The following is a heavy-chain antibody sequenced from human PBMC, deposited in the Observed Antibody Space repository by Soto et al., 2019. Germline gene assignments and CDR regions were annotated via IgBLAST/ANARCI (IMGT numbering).Heavy chain of an antibody. Sequence: EVQLLESGGGLAQPGGSLRLSCAASGFTFSSHAMGWVRQAPGKGLEWVSGISGSGESTFYADDLKGRFTISRANSKNTLYLQMNSLRAEDTAVYYCTRDYDSLLESRPGFEYWGQGTLVTVSS. CDR2: ISGSGEST. D-gene: IGHD3-16*01. V-gene: IGHV3-23*01. CDR3: TRDYDSLLESRPGFEY. J-gene: IGHJ4*02. CDR1: GFTFSSHA.